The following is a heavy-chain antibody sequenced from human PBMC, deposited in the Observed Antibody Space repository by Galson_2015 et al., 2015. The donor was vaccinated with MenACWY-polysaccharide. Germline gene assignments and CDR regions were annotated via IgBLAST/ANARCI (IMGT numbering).Heavy chain of an antibody. CDR3: ARDRGSYDAYDI. D-gene: IGHD5-18*01. Sequence: SLRLSCAASGFTFSTYEMNWVRQSPEKGLQWIAYISGGGAMKHYPESLKGRFTISRDKPKESLYLEMNSLTAEDTGLYYCARDRGSYDAYDIWGQGTVVTVSS. CDR2: ISGGGAMK. V-gene: IGHV3-48*03. CDR1: GFTFSTYE. J-gene: IGHJ3*02.